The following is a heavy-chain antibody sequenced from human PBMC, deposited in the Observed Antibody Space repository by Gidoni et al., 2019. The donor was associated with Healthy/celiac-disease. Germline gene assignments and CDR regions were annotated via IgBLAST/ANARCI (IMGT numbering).Heavy chain of an antibody. J-gene: IGHJ4*02. V-gene: IGHV3-30*04. CDR2: ISYDGSNK. Sequence: QVQLVDSGGGVVQPGRSLRLSCAASGFTFSSYALHWARQAPGKGLEWVAVISYDGSNKYYADSVKGRFTISRDNSKNTLYLQMNSLRAEDTAVYYCAREGRFRGIAVAGVDYWGQGTLVTVSS. D-gene: IGHD6-19*01. CDR1: GFTFSSYA. CDR3: AREGRFRGIAVAGVDY.